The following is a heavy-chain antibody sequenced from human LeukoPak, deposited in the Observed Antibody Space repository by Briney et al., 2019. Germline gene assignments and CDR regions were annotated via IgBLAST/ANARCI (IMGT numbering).Heavy chain of an antibody. Sequence: PGGSLRLSCAASGLTVSTNYMGWVRQAPGKGLEWVSVIYSGGTSYYADSVKGRFTISRDNSKNTLYLQMNSLRAEDTAVYYCAKQGGYSYGYYGMDVWGQGTTVTVSS. D-gene: IGHD5-18*01. CDR1: GLTVSTNY. CDR2: IYSGGTS. J-gene: IGHJ6*02. V-gene: IGHV3-66*04. CDR3: AKQGGYSYGYYGMDV.